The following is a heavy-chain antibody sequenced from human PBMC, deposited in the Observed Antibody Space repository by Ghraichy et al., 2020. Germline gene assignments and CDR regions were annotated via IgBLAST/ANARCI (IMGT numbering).Heavy chain of an antibody. Sequence: SQTLSFTCAISGDSVSSNSATWNWIRQSPSRGFEWLGRTYYKSKWYNDYAVFVKSRIIINPDTSKNQGYLQLTSVTPEDTAVYYCARGAVAGTRNFDSWGQGTLVTVSS. CDR3: ARGAVAGTRNFDS. J-gene: IGHJ4*02. D-gene: IGHD6-19*01. CDR1: GDSVSSNSAT. CDR2: TYYKSKWYN. V-gene: IGHV6-1*01.